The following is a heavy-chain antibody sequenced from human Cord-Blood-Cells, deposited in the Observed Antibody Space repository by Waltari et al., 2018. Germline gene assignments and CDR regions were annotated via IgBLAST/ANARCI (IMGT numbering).Heavy chain of an antibody. CDR2: INPNSGGT. V-gene: IGHV1-2*06. D-gene: IGHD3-16*01. J-gene: IGHJ4*02. CDR3: ARAPRGDDYGDY. CDR1: GYTFLGYY. Sequence: VQLVQSGAEVKKPGASVTVSCTASGYTFLGYYIHGVRQAHGQELEWMGRINPNSGGTNYAQKFQGRVTMTRDTSISTAYMELSRLRSDDTAVYYCARAPRGDDYGDYWGQGTLVTVSS.